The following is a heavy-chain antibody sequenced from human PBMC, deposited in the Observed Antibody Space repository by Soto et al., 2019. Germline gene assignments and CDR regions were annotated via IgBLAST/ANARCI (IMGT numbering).Heavy chain of an antibody. CDR2: IYYSGST. V-gene: IGHV4-59*01. Sequence: SETLSLTCTVSGGSISNYYWTWIRQPPGKGLEWIGYIYYSGSTNYNPSLKSRVTISVGTSKNQFSLKLTSVTAADTAVYYCAHSLYHYDNSGRYTYWYFDLWGRGTLVTVSS. CDR1: GGSISNYY. CDR3: AHSLYHYDNSGRYTYWYFDL. J-gene: IGHJ2*01. D-gene: IGHD3-22*01.